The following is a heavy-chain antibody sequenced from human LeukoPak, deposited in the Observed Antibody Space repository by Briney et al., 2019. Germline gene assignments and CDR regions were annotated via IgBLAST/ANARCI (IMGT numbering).Heavy chain of an antibody. D-gene: IGHD6-19*01. Sequence: ASVKVSCKASGYTFTSYGISWVRQAPGQGLEWMGWISAYNGNTNYAQKLQGRVTMTTDTSTSTAYMELRSLRSDDTAVYYCARGTSSGWYDYYYMDVWGKGTTVTISS. J-gene: IGHJ6*03. CDR3: ARGTSSGWYDYYYMDV. V-gene: IGHV1-18*01. CDR1: GYTFTSYG. CDR2: ISAYNGNT.